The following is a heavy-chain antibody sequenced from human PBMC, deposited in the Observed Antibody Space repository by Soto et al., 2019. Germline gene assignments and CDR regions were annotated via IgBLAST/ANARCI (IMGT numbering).Heavy chain of an antibody. J-gene: IGHJ6*02. CDR1: GYTFTSDG. CDR3: ARLPMTTVTHNGMDV. CDR2: ISAYNGNT. Sequence: XSVKVSFKASGYTFTSDGISWVREAPGQGLEWMGWISAYNGNTNYAQKLQGRVTMTTDTSTSTAYMELRSLRSDDTAVYYCARLPMTTVTHNGMDVWGQGTTVTVSS. D-gene: IGHD4-4*01. V-gene: IGHV1-18*01.